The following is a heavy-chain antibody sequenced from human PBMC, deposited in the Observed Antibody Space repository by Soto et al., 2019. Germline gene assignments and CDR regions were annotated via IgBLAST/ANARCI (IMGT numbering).Heavy chain of an antibody. Sequence: ASVKVSCKASGYTFTSYDINWVRQAPGQGLEWMGWISAYNDNTNYAQKLQGRVTMTTDTSTSTAYMELRSLRSDDTAVYYCARVYYDSSGYYWFDPWGQGTLVTVSS. D-gene: IGHD3-22*01. CDR3: ARVYYDSSGYYWFDP. CDR2: ISAYNDNT. J-gene: IGHJ5*02. CDR1: GYTFTSYD. V-gene: IGHV1-18*01.